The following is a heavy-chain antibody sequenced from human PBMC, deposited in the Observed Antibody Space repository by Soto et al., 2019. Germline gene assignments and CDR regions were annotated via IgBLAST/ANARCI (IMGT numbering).Heavy chain of an antibody. CDR3: AKDWVSIAAAGRHFDY. J-gene: IGHJ4*02. CDR2: ISGSGGST. CDR1: GFTFSSYA. V-gene: IGHV3-23*01. Sequence: GGSLRLSCAASGFTFSSYAMSWVRQAPGKGLEWVSAISGSGGSTYYADSVKGRFTISRDNSKNTLYLQMNSLRAEDTAVYYCAKDWVSIAAAGRHFDYWGQGTLVTVS. D-gene: IGHD6-13*01.